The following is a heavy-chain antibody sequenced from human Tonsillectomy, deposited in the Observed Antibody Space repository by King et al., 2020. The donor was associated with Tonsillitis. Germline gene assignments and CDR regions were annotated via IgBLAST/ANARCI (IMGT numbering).Heavy chain of an antibody. CDR3: AKDLVGAAFDY. Sequence: VQLVESGGGVVQPGTSLRLSCTASGFTFSAFGLHWVRQAPGNGLEWVALISYDGSKTYYAYSVKGRFTISRDNSKNTLNLRMNSLRPDDTAVYYCAKDLVGAAFDYWGQGTLVTVSS. V-gene: IGHV3-30*18. D-gene: IGHD3-16*01. J-gene: IGHJ4*02. CDR1: GFTFSAFG. CDR2: ISYDGSKT.